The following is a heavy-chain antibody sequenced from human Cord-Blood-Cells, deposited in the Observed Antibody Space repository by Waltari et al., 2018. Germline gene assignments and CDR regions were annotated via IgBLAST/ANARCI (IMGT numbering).Heavy chain of an antibody. V-gene: IGHV4-34*01. J-gene: IGHJ4*02. D-gene: IGHD2-21*01. CDR1: GGSFSGYY. CDR3: ARVRGVVIAIDY. Sequence: QVQLQQWGAGLLKPSETLSLTCAVYGGSFSGYYCSWIRQPPGKGREWIGEINHSGSTNYNPSLKSRVTISVDTSKNQFSLKLSSVTAADTAVYYCARVRGVVIAIDYWGQGTLVTVSS. CDR2: INHSGST.